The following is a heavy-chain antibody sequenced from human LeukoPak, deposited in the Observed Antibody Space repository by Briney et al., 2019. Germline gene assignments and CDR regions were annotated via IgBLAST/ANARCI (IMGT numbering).Heavy chain of an antibody. D-gene: IGHD4-17*01. CDR1: GYNFMNDG. CDR3: ARVGATYGDPLEFDY. Sequence: ASVKVSCKASGYNFMNDGISWVRQAPGQGLEWMGWISGYTGNADYAPKLQGRITMTTDTSTTTAYMELRSLTSDDTAMYYCARVGATYGDPLEFDYWGQGALVTVSS. CDR2: ISGYTGNA. J-gene: IGHJ4*02. V-gene: IGHV1-18*01.